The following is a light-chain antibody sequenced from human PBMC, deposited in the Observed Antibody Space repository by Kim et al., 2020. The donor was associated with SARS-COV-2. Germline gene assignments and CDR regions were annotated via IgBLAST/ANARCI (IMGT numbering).Light chain of an antibody. CDR3: QKYNSAAWK. Sequence: ASVGDGVTITCREKQVIGNDVAWDQQKPGKVPKLLSDDASVLQSGDPSRIRGSKSGTEFTLKISSLQPEDGATKYCQKYNSAAWKVGQGNKGDSK. J-gene: IGKJ1*01. V-gene: IGKV1-27*01. CDR2: DAS. CDR1: QVIGND.